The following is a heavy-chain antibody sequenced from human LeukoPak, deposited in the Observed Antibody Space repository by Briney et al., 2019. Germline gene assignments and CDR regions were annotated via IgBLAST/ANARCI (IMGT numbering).Heavy chain of an antibody. V-gene: IGHV1-8*03. D-gene: IGHD5-12*01. CDR3: ARGRSTGYPYYFEY. CDR2: MNPNSGRT. CDR1: GYTFTSYD. J-gene: IGHJ4*02. Sequence: ASVKVSCKASGYTFTSYDINWVRQATGQGLEWMGWMNPNSGRTGYAQKFQGRVTITRNTSISTAYMELSGLRSEDTAVYYCARGRSTGYPYYFEYWGQGTLVTVSS.